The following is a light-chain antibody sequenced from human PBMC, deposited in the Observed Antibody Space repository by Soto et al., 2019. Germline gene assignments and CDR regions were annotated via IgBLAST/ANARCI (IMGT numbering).Light chain of an antibody. CDR2: KAS. CDR3: QQYDSFPLT. V-gene: IGKV1-5*03. CDR1: QSISSW. Sequence: DIQMTQSPSTLSASVGDRVTITCRASQSISSWLAWYQRKPGKAPKLLIYKASTLDSGVPSRFSGSGSGTEFTLTISSLQPDDLGTYYCQQYDSFPLTFGGGTKVDIK. J-gene: IGKJ4*01.